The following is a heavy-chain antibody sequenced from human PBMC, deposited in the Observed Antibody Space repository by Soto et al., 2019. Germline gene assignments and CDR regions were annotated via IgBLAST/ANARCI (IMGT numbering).Heavy chain of an antibody. D-gene: IGHD2-8*01. Sequence: QVQLVQSGAEVKKPGASVKVSCKASGYTFTNYDINWVRQATGQGLEWMGWMNPNSGKTGYAQKFQGRVTMTRNTSISTAYMDLGSLRSEDTAVYYCARGLLGYCSNGVWRSWRFDPWGQGTLVTVSS. CDR3: ARGLLGYCSNGVWRSWRFDP. V-gene: IGHV1-8*01. CDR1: GYTFTNYD. CDR2: MNPNSGKT. J-gene: IGHJ5*02.